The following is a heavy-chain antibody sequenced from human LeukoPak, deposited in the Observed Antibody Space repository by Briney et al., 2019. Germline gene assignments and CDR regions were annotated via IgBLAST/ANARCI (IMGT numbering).Heavy chain of an antibody. CDR1: GGTVSSYA. J-gene: IGHJ5*02. V-gene: IGHV1-69*05. CDR3: ARDGQQTAVAGTNWFDP. CDR2: IIPIFGTA. Sequence: SVKVSCKASGGTVSSYAISWVRQAPGQGLEWMGGIIPIFGTANYAQKFQGRVTITTDESTSTAYMELSSLRSEDTAVYYCARDGQQTAVAGTNWFDPWGQGTLVTVSS. D-gene: IGHD6-19*01.